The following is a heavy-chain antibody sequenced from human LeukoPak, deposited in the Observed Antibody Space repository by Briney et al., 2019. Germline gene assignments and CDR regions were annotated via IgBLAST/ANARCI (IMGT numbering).Heavy chain of an antibody. V-gene: IGHV4-30-4*01. D-gene: IGHD4-17*01. CDR3: ARDLRRRTPDAFDI. CDR1: GGSISSGDYY. Sequence: PSETLSLTCTVSGGSISSGDYYWSWIRQPPGKGLEWIGYIYYSGSTYYNPSLKSRVTISVDTSKSQFSLKLSSVTAADTAVYYCARDLRRRTPDAFDIWGQGTMVTVSS. J-gene: IGHJ3*02. CDR2: IYYSGST.